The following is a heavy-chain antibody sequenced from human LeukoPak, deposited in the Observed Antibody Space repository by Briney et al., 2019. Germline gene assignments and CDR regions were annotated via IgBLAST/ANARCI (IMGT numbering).Heavy chain of an antibody. J-gene: IGHJ6*02. CDR2: IYPGDSDT. CDR1: GYSFTSYW. D-gene: IGHD2-2*01. Sequence: GESLKISCKGSGYSFTSYWIGWVRQMPGKGLEWMGIIYPGDSDTRYSPSFQGQVTISADKSISTAYLQRSSLKASDTAMYYCASSSAVVPAARGVDYYYYGMDVWGQGTTVTVSS. V-gene: IGHV5-51*01. CDR3: ASSSAVVPAARGVDYYYYGMDV.